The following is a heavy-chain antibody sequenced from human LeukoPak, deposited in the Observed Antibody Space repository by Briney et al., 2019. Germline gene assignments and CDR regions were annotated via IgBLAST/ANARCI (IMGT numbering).Heavy chain of an antibody. V-gene: IGHV4-30-2*01. CDR2: IYHSGST. CDR1: GGSISSGGHS. CDR3: ARASGHTAMAPDC. D-gene: IGHD5-18*01. J-gene: IGHJ4*02. Sequence: SETLSLTCAVSGGSISSGGHSWSWIRQPPGKGLEWIGYIYHSGSTYYNPSLKSRVTISVDRSKNQFSLKLSSVTAADTAVYYCARASGHTAMAPDCWGQGTLVTVSS.